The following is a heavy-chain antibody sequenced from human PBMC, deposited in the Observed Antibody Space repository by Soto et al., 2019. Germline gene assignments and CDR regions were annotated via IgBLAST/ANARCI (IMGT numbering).Heavy chain of an antibody. CDR2: MNPNSGNT. CDR1: GYTFTSYD. V-gene: IGHV1-8*01. D-gene: IGHD4-17*01. CDR3: PRGRRARRTPNISIYGEYDIVAFDI. Sequence: QVQLVQSGAEVKKPGASVKVSCKASGYTFTSYDINWVRQATGQGLEWMGWMNPNSGNTGYAQKFQGRVTMTRNTCISTAYMELSSLRSEDTAVYYCPRGRRARRTPNISIYGEYDIVAFDIWGQGTMVTVSS. J-gene: IGHJ3*02.